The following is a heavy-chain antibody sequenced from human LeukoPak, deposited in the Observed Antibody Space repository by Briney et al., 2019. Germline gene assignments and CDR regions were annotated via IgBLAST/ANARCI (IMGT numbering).Heavy chain of an antibody. D-gene: IGHD2-8*01. CDR2: ISSSGSTT. Sequence: GGSLRLSCAASGFTFSNHGMNWVRQAPGKGLEWVSQISSSGSTTYYADSVKGRFTISRDNSKNSLFLQLNSLRAEDTAVYYCARDLYYFDYWGQGTLVTVSS. CDR1: GFTFSNHG. CDR3: ARDLYYFDY. J-gene: IGHJ4*02. V-gene: IGHV3-48*04.